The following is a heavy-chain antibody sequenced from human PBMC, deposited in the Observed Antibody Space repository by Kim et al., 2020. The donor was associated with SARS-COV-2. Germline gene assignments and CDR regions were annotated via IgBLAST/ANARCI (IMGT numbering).Heavy chain of an antibody. J-gene: IGHJ6*02. CDR3: AKELWCGDYPYYDYGMDV. D-gene: IGHD3-10*01. V-gene: IGHV3-9*01. Sequence: VKGRFTITRENAKNSLYLQMNSLRAEDTALYYCAKELWCGDYPYYDYGMDVWGQGTTVTVSS.